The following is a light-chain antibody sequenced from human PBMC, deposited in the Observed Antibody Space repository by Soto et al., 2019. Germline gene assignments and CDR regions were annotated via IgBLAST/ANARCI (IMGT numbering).Light chain of an antibody. J-gene: IGKJ1*01. CDR1: QSVTSN. CDR3: QQYDYWWT. CDR2: RAS. V-gene: IGKV3-15*01. Sequence: EVVMTQSPGAVSVSPGERATLSCRASQSVTSNVAWYQQKPGQAPRLPIYRASARATGVPARFSGSGSGTEFTLTISSLQSEDFGIYYCQQYDYWWTFGQGTKVDIK.